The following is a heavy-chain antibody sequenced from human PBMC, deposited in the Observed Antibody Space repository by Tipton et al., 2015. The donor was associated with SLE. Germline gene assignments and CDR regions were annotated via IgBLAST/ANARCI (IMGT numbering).Heavy chain of an antibody. V-gene: IGHV4-31*03. CDR3: AKDPWGKWEPRGFDY. CDR2: IYYSGTT. D-gene: IGHD1-26*01. J-gene: IGHJ4*02. Sequence: TLSLTCSVSGASINSPMYYWSWIRQHPGKGLEWIGYIYYSGTTYYNPSLKSRGTISIDTSKNQFSLRLSTVTAADTAVYYCAKDPWGKWEPRGFDYWGQGTLVTVSS. CDR1: GASINSPMYY.